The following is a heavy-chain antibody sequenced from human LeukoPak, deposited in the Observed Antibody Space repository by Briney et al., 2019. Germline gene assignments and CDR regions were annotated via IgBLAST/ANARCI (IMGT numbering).Heavy chain of an antibody. CDR1: GGSMISYH. CDR3: ARGSSSWYRVFDY. CDR2: TSYSGRT. J-gene: IGHJ4*02. Sequence: TSQTLSLTCTVSGGSMISYHWSWVRQPPGKGLEWIGYTSYSGRTNYNPSLRSRVTISVDTYKNQFSLKLSSVTAADTAVYYCARGSSSWYRVFDYWGQGTLVTVSS. D-gene: IGHD6-13*01. V-gene: IGHV4-59*01.